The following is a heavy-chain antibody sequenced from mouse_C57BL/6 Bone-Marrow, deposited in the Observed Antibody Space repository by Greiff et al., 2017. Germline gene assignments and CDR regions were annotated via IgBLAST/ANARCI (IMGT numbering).Heavy chain of an antibody. CDR2: IRNKANGYTT. V-gene: IGHV7-3*01. CDR3: ARYYYYGSTYFDY. J-gene: IGHJ2*01. Sequence: DVMLVESGGGLVQPGGSLSLSCAASGFTFTDYYMSWVRQPSGKALEWLGFIRNKANGYTTEYSASVKGRFTISRDNSQSILYLQMNALRAEDSATYYCARYYYYGSTYFDYWGQGTTLTVSS. D-gene: IGHD1-1*01. CDR1: GFTFTDYY.